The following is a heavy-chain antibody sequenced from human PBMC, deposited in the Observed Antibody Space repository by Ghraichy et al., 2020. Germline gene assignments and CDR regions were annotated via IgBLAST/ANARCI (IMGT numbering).Heavy chain of an antibody. V-gene: IGHV3-53*01. CDR3: ARDLAISSDYYGMDV. CDR2: IYSGGST. J-gene: IGHJ6*02. D-gene: IGHD3-3*01. CDR1: GFTVSSNY. Sequence: GESLNISCAASGFTVSSNYMSWVRQAPGKGLEWVSVIYSGGSTYYADSVKGRFTISRDNSKNTLYLQMNSLRAEDTAVYYCARDLAISSDYYGMDVWGQGTTVTVSS.